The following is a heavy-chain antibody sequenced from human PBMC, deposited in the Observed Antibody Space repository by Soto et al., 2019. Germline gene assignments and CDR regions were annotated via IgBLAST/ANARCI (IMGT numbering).Heavy chain of an antibody. V-gene: IGHV5-51*01. D-gene: IGHD5-18*01. Sequence: PXESLKISFKGSGYSLISYWIGWVRQMPGKGLELMGIIYAGDSETRYSPSFQGQVSISVDKSMSTAYLQWSSLKASDTAMYYCTRHTSDRYGSEYWGQGTLVTVS. CDR2: IYAGDSET. CDR3: TRHTSDRYGSEY. CDR1: GYSLISYW. J-gene: IGHJ4*02.